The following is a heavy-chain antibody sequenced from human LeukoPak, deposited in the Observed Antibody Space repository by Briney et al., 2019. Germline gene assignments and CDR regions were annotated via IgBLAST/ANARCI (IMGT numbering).Heavy chain of an antibody. CDR1: GFTFSSYS. CDR2: ISSDSSTI. J-gene: IGHJ4*02. CDR3: ARDEDAF. Sequence: GGSLRLSCAASGFTFSSYSMNWVRQAPGKGLEWVSYISSDSSTIFYADSVKGRFTISRDNVKNSLFLQLNSLRDEDTAVYYCARDEDAFGGQGTLVTVSS. V-gene: IGHV3-48*02.